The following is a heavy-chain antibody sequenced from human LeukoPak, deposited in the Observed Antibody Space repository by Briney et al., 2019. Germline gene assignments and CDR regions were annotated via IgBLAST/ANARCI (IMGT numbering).Heavy chain of an antibody. CDR2: IYHSGST. CDR1: GGSISSGGYS. CDR3: ARDQAAAGTNWFDP. Sequence: SQTLSLTCAVSGGSISSGGYSWSWIRQPPGKGLEWIGYIYHSGSTYYNPSLKSRVTISVDRSKNQFSLKLSSVTAADTAVYYCARDQAAAGTNWFDPWGQGTLVTVSS. J-gene: IGHJ5*02. V-gene: IGHV4-30-2*01. D-gene: IGHD6-13*01.